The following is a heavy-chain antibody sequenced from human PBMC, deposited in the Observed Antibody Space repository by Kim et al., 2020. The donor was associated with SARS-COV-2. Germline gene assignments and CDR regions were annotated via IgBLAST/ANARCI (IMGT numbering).Heavy chain of an antibody. V-gene: IGHV3-30*02. CDR3: AQEQGSGRSYYFDY. J-gene: IGHJ4*02. D-gene: IGHD3-10*01. Sequence: ADTVKGRFTIARDKSKHTLYLQMNSLRAEETAVYYCAQEQGSGRSYYFDYWGQGTLVTVSS.